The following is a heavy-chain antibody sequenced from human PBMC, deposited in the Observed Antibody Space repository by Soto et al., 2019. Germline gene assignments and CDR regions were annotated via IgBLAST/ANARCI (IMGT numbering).Heavy chain of an antibody. D-gene: IGHD6-13*01. Sequence: SETLSLTCTVSGGSISSYYWSWIRQPPGKGLEWIGYIYYSGSTNYNPSLKSRVTISVDTSKNQFSLKLNSVTAADTAVYYCARLSRKGSSPYRFDYWGQGTLVTVSS. CDR3: ARLSRKGSSPYRFDY. J-gene: IGHJ4*02. CDR1: GGSISSYY. CDR2: IYYSGST. V-gene: IGHV4-59*08.